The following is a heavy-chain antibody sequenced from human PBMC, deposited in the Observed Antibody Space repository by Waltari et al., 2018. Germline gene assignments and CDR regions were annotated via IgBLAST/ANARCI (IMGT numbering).Heavy chain of an antibody. J-gene: IGHJ6*02. CDR2: SNPSGGST. Sequence: QVQLVQSGAEVKKPGASVKVSCKASGYTFTSYYMHWVRQAPGQGLEWMGLSNPSGGSTSYAQKFQGRGTMTRDTSTSTVYMELSSLRSEDTAMYYCARSRKALTTRSGMDVWGQGTTVTVSS. CDR3: ARSRKALTTRSGMDV. D-gene: IGHD4-4*01. V-gene: IGHV1-46*01. CDR1: GYTFTSYY.